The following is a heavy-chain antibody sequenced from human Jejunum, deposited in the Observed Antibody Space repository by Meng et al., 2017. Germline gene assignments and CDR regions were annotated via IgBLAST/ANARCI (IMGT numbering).Heavy chain of an antibody. Sequence: GESLKISCAASGLRLSMYSMNWVRQAPGKGLGWVSSISGSGSSIYYADSVKGRFTISRDNAKDSVYLQMNSLRAEDTAVYYCARAGSTQVGTAAVVTAINLDFWGQGTEVTVSS. CDR2: ISGSGSSI. D-gene: IGHD2-21*02. CDR3: ARAGSTQVGTAAVVTAINLDF. CDR1: GLRLSMYS. V-gene: IGHV3-21*01. J-gene: IGHJ4*02.